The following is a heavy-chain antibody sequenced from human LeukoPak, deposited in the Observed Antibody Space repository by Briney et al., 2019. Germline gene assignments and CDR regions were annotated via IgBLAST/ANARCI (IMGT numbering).Heavy chain of an antibody. J-gene: IGHJ4*02. Sequence: GGSLRLSCAASGFTFDDYAMHWVRQAPGKGLEWVSGISWNSGSIGYADSVKGRFTISRDNAKNSLYLQMNSLRAEDTALYYCAKGYSSSWYGGPYFDYWGQGTLVTVSS. D-gene: IGHD6-13*01. V-gene: IGHV3-9*01. CDR2: ISWNSGSI. CDR3: AKGYSSSWYGGPYFDY. CDR1: GFTFDDYA.